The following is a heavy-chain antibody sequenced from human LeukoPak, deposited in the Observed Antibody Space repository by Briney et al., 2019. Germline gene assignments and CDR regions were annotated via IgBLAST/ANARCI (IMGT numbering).Heavy chain of an antibody. D-gene: IGHD3-16*01. CDR3: AREENYDYVWGSYPRDAFDI. CDR2: IIPIFGTA. Sequence: GASVKVSCKASGGTFSSYAISWVRQAPGQGLEWMGGIIPIFGTANYAQKFQGRVTITADESTSTAYMELSSLRSEDTAMYYCAREENYDYVWGSYPRDAFDIWGQGTMVTVSS. J-gene: IGHJ3*02. CDR1: GGTFSSYA. V-gene: IGHV1-69*13.